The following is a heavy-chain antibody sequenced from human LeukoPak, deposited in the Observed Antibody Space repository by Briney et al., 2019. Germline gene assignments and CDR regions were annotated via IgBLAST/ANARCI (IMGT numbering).Heavy chain of an antibody. D-gene: IGHD2-15*01. J-gene: IGHJ3*02. V-gene: IGHV3-43*02. Sequence: GGSLRLSCAASGFTFADYAMHWVRQAPGKGLEWVSLISGGGGFTYYADSVKGRFTISRDNSKNSLYLQMNTLRSEDTAFYYCAKEIDTLGTNAFDIWGHGTLVTVSS. CDR2: ISGGGGFT. CDR1: GFTFADYA. CDR3: AKEIDTLGTNAFDI.